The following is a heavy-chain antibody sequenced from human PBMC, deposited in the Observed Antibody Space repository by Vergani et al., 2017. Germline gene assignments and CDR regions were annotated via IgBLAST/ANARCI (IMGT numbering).Heavy chain of an antibody. CDR3: ARDVLDSKYRQNWFCP. J-gene: IGHJ5*02. V-gene: IGHV1-8*01. CDR2: MNPKSGNT. Sequence: QEQLVQSGAEVRKPGASVKVSCKASGYNFTSFDINWVRLATGQGLEWMGWMNPKSGNTAYAAKFQGRITMTRDSSTDTAYMEMKSLRSEDTAIYFCARDVLDSKYRQNWFCPWGQGTVVTVSS. CDR1: GYNFTSFD. D-gene: IGHD3/OR15-3a*01.